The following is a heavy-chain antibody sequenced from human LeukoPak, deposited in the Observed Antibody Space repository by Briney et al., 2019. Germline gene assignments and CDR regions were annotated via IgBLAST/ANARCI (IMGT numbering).Heavy chain of an antibody. CDR1: GFTVSSNY. CDR2: IFTAGST. V-gene: IGHV3-66*04. J-gene: IGHJ4*02. CDR3: AKQFPYYYDSSGYYYRHYFDN. D-gene: IGHD3-22*01. Sequence: GGSLRLSCAASGFTVSSNYMSWVRQAPGKGLEWVSVIFTAGSTFYADSVKGRFNISRDNSKNTLYLQMNSLRAEDTAVYYCAKQFPYYYDSSGYYYRHYFDNWGQGTLVTVSS.